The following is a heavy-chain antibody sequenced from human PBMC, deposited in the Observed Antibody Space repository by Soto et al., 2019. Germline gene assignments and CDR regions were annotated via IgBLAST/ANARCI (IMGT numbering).Heavy chain of an antibody. J-gene: IGHJ5*02. CDR1: GFTLSNYG. V-gene: IGHV3-33*01. CDR3: ARDVGSSGSSRWFDT. D-gene: IGHD3-10*01. CDR2: IWCEGTTK. Sequence: GALRLSXVASGFTLSNYGMHWVRQAPGKGLEWIALIWCEGTTKYSTDSMKGRFSISRDQSKSTLYLQVNSLRAEDTATYYCARDVGSSGSSRWFDTWGQGTLVTVSS.